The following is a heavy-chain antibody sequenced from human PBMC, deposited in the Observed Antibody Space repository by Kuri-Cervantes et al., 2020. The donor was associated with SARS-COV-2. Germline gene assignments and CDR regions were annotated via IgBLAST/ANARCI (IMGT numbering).Heavy chain of an antibody. CDR2: ISAGGSST. CDR3: ARAQYYYDSSGPTDY. V-gene: IGHV3-66*01. J-gene: IGHJ4*02. D-gene: IGHD3-22*01. CDR1: GLTVSSNY. Sequence: GGSLRLSCAASGLTVSSNYMSWVRQAPGKGLEWVSSISAGGSSTYHADSLKGRFTTSRDNSNSTLYLEMNSLRAEDTAVYYCARAQYYYDSSGPTDYWGQGTLVTVSS.